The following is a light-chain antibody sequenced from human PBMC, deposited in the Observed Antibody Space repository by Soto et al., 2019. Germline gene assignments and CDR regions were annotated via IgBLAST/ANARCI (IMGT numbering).Light chain of an antibody. J-gene: IGLJ3*02. CDR3: CSYAGSVL. CDR1: SSDIGRYNY. V-gene: IGLV2-11*01. Sequence: QSALTQPRSVSGSPGQSVTISCTGTSSDIGRYNYVSWYRHHPDKAPQLMIFDVSKRPSGVPDRFSGSKSGNAASLTISGLQAADEANYFCCSYAGSVLFGGGTKVTVL. CDR2: DVS.